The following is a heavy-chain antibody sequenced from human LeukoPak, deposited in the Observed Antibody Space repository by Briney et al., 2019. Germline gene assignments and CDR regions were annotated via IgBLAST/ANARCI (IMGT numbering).Heavy chain of an antibody. J-gene: IGHJ6*03. CDR1: GFTFSDYY. CDR3: ARYPVGLLPLYYYYYYMDV. CDR2: ISSSGSTI. V-gene: IGHV3-11*04. D-gene: IGHD2-15*01. Sequence: GGSLRLSCAASGFTFSDYYMSWIRQAPGKGLEWVSYISSSGSTIYYADPVKGRFTISRDNAKNSLYLQMNSLRAEDTAVYYCARYPVGLLPLYYYYYYMDVWGKGTTVTVSS.